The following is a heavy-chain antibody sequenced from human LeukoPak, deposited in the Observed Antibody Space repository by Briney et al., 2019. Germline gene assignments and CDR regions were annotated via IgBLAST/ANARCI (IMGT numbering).Heavy chain of an antibody. CDR1: GYTFTSFG. V-gene: IGHV1-18*01. Sequence: ASVKVSCKASGYTFTSFGFIWVRQAPGQGLEWMGWISAYNGNTNYAQKLQGRVTMTTDTSTSTAYMELRSLRSDDTAVYYCARAGGYCSGGSCYSLDYWGQGTLVTVSS. CDR2: ISAYNGNT. D-gene: IGHD2-15*01. CDR3: ARAGGYCSGGSCYSLDY. J-gene: IGHJ4*02.